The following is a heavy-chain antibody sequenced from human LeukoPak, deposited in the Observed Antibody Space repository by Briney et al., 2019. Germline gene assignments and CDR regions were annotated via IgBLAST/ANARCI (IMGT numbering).Heavy chain of an antibody. CDR3: AKARGYSGYDYFDY. CDR1: GFSFSSYA. V-gene: IGHV3-30*15. CDR2: VSFDGKIQ. D-gene: IGHD5-12*01. J-gene: IGHJ4*01. Sequence: GKSLRLSCAASGFSFSSYALHWVRQAPGKGLEWVAAVSFDGKIQYYADSVQGRFTVSRDDSKNTVFLQMSSLTADDTAVYYCAKARGYSGYDYFDYWGHRALVTVSS.